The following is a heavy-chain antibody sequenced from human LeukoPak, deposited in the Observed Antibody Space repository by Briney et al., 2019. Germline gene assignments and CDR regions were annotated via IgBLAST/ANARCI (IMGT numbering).Heavy chain of an antibody. CDR3: TREVEAPGATDSYYFDY. Sequence: ASVKVSCTASGYTFTGYYMHWVRQAPGQGLEYMGWINPNSGGTNYAQKFQGRVTMTRDTSISTAYMELSRLRSDDTAVYYCTREVEAPGATDSYYFDYWGQGTLVTVSS. J-gene: IGHJ4*02. V-gene: IGHV1-2*02. CDR2: INPNSGGT. CDR1: GYTFTGYY. D-gene: IGHD1-26*01.